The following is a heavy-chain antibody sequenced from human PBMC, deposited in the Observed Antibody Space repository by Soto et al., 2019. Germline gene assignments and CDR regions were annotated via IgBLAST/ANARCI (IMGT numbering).Heavy chain of an antibody. D-gene: IGHD2-21*02. Sequence: GGSLRLSCAASGFTFSSYSMHWVRQAPGKGLEWVSAITRNSDIYYADSVKGRFTISRDNAQNSVSLQMDSLRAEDTAVYYCAREETAWPLAYGLDVWGQGTTVTVSS. CDR1: GFTFSSYS. CDR3: AREETAWPLAYGLDV. J-gene: IGHJ6*02. CDR2: ITRNSDI. V-gene: IGHV3-21*01.